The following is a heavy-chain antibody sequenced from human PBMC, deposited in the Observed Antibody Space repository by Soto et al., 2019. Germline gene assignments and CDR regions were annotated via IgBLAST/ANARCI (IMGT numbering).Heavy chain of an antibody. V-gene: IGHV1-46*01. J-gene: IGHJ5*02. D-gene: IGHD6-13*01. CDR1: GYTFTSYY. Sequence: QVQLVQSGAEVKKPGASVKVSCKASGYTFTSYYMHWVRQAPGQGLEWMGIINPSGGSTSYAQKFQGRVTMTRDTSTSTVYMGLRSLRSEDTAVYYCARGYSSSWGNNWFDTWGQGTLVTVSS. CDR2: INPSGGST. CDR3: ARGYSSSWGNNWFDT.